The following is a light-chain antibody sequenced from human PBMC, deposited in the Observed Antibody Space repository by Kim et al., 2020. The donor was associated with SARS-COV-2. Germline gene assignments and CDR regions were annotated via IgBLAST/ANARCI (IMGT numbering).Light chain of an antibody. J-gene: IGKJ2*01. CDR3: QQYNNWPYT. CDR2: GAS. CDR1: QSVGSH. V-gene: IGKV3-15*01. Sequence: SVSTGERATLACGASQSVGSHLAWYQQKPAQAPRLLMYGASTRATGIPARFSGSGSGTEFTLTISSLQSEDFALYYCQQYNNWPYTFGPGTKLEI.